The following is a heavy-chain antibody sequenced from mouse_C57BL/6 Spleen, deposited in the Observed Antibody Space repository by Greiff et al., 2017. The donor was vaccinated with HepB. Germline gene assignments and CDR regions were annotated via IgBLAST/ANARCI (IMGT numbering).Heavy chain of an antibody. Sequence: QVQLQQPGAELVRPGSSVKLSCKASGYTFTSYWMDWVKQRPGQGLEWIGNINPSDSETHYNQKFKDKATLTVDKSSSTAYMQLSSLTSEDSAVYYCARWLLSYWYFDVWGTGTTVTVSS. D-gene: IGHD2-3*01. CDR2: INPSDSET. V-gene: IGHV1-61*01. CDR1: GYTFTSYW. CDR3: ARWLLSYWYFDV. J-gene: IGHJ1*03.